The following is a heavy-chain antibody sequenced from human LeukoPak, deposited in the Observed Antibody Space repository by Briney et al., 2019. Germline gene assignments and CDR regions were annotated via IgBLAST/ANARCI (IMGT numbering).Heavy chain of an antibody. J-gene: IGHJ4*02. CDR1: GFIVSSNY. V-gene: IGHV3-53*01. CDR2: IYSGGST. D-gene: IGHD3-22*01. Sequence: GGSLRLSCAASGFIVSSNYMSWVRQAPGKGLEWVSIIYSGGSTYYADSVKGRFTISRDNSKNTLYLQMNSLRVEDTAVYYCARETYYYDSSAYYFDYWGQGTLVTVSS. CDR3: ARETYYYDSSAYYFDY.